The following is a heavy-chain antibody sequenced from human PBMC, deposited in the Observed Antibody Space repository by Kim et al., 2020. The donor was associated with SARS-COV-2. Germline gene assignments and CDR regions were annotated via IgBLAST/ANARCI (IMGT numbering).Heavy chain of an antibody. CDR3: ARSNSMIDDALDI. Sequence: GGSLRLSCAASGFTFSSYWMYWVRQAPGKGLVWVSRINSDGSSTRSAYSVKGRFTISSDNAKNTLYLQMNSLRAEDPAVYYCARSNSMIDDALDIWGPGTMVLVSS. D-gene: IGHD3-22*01. J-gene: IGHJ3*02. V-gene: IGHV3-74*01. CDR2: INSDGSST. CDR1: GFTFSSYW.